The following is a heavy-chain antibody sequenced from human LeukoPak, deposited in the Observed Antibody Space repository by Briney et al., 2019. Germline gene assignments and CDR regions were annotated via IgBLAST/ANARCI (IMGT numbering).Heavy chain of an antibody. J-gene: IGHJ4*02. D-gene: IGHD3-22*01. CDR2: ISYDGSNK. V-gene: IGHV3-30*04. CDR1: GFTFSIYT. Sequence: PGGSLRLSCAASGFTFSIYTIHWVGQAPGKGLEWVALISYDGSNKYYGDSVKGRFTISRDNSKNTLYLQMNSLRADDTAVYYCATDSSPDFWGQGTLVTVSS. CDR3: ATDSSPDF.